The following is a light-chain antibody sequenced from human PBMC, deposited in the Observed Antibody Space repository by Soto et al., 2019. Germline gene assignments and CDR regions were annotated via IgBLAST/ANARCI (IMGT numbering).Light chain of an antibody. Sequence: EIQLTQSPSFLSASVGDRVSITCRASQDIGTYLAWYQQKPGQAPRLLMYASSTLESGVPSRFSGRESGTEFTLTVSSLQPEDFATYYCQHLKTYPPSFGGGTKLEV. J-gene: IGKJ4*01. CDR2: ASS. CDR3: QHLKTYPPS. V-gene: IGKV1-9*01. CDR1: QDIGTY.